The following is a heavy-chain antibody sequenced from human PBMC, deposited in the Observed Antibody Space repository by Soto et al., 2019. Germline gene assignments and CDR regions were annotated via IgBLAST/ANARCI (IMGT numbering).Heavy chain of an antibody. Sequence: GGSLRLSCAASGFTFSSYSMNWVRQAPGKGLEWVSSISSSSSYIYYADSVKGRFTISRDNAKNSLYLQMNSLRAEDTAVYYCARRKRRGSGSFYAFDIWGQGTMVTVSS. D-gene: IGHD3-10*01. J-gene: IGHJ3*02. CDR1: GFTFSSYS. CDR3: ARRKRRGSGSFYAFDI. V-gene: IGHV3-21*01. CDR2: ISSSSSYI.